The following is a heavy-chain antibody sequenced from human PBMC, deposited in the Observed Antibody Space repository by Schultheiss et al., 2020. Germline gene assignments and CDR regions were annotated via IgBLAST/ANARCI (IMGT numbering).Heavy chain of an antibody. D-gene: IGHD6-13*01. CDR1: GGSISSGSYY. V-gene: IGHV4-61*02. J-gene: IGHJ5*02. CDR2: IYTSGST. Sequence: SETLSLTCTVSGGSISSGSYYWSWIRQPAGKGLEWIGRIYTSGSTNYNPSLKSRVTISVDTSKNQFSLKLSSVTAADTAVYYCARILTYPAILAAAYNWFDPWGQGTLVTISS. CDR3: ARILTYPAILAAAYNWFDP.